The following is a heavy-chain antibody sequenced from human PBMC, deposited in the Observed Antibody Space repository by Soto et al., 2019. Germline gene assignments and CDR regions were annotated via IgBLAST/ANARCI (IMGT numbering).Heavy chain of an antibody. CDR3: ATGRGVNFYYGMDV. CDR1: GFTFSSYA. D-gene: IGHD3-10*01. J-gene: IGHJ6*02. V-gene: IGHV3-23*01. Sequence: EVQLLESGGGLVQPGGSLRLSCAASGFTFSSYAMSWVRQAPGKGLEWVSAISGSGGSTYYADSVKGRFTISRDNSKTTRYLQMNSLRAEDTAVYYCATGRGVNFYYGMDVWGQGTTVTVSS. CDR2: ISGSGGST.